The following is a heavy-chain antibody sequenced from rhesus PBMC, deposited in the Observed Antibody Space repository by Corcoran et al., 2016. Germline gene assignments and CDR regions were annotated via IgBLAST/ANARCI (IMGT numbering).Heavy chain of an antibody. CDR3: ARGSSVSRLDY. J-gene: IGHJ4*01. Sequence: QVQLQESGPGVVKPSETLSLTCAVSGGSISDSYRWSWIRQPPGKGLEWIGYIYGSSKSTNYNPSLKSRVTISKETSKNQFSLKRSSGTAADTAVYYCARGSSVSRLDYWGQGVLVTVSS. CDR1: GGSISDSYR. V-gene: IGHV4S10*01. CDR2: IYGSSKST. D-gene: IGHD4-29*01.